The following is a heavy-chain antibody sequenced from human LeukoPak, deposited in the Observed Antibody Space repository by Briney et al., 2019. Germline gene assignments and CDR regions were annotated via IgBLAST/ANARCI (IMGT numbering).Heavy chain of an antibody. V-gene: IGHV4-38-2*02. CDR3: ARRHKVGAGDALDI. Sequence: PSETLSFTCSVSGYSIRSGYYWGWIRQPPGKGLEWIGSIYQSGNTYYNESLKSRVTISVDTSKNQFSLKLTSVTAADTAVYYCARRHKVGAGDALDIWGQGTMVTVSS. J-gene: IGHJ3*02. CDR2: IYQSGNT. CDR1: GYSIRSGYY. D-gene: IGHD3-10*01.